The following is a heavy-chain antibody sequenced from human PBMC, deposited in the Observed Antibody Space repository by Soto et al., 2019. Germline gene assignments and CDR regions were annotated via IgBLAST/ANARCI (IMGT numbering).Heavy chain of an antibody. CDR1: GGSISSGGYY. D-gene: IGHD3-22*01. CDR2: IHYSGRT. Sequence: SETLSLTCTVSGGSISSGGYYWSWIRQHPGEGLEWIGNIHYSGRTYYTPSLQSRVTISVDTSKNQFSLKLTSVTAADTAVYYCAIDREAYDSSGCIDFRGQGTLVTVSS. V-gene: IGHV4-31*03. J-gene: IGHJ4*02. CDR3: AIDREAYDSSGCIDF.